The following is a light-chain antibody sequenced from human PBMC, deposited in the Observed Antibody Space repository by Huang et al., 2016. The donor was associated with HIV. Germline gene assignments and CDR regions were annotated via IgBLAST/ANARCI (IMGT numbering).Light chain of an antibody. CDR3: QHFDNLALT. CDR2: DAS. CDR1: QDLSNY. J-gene: IGKJ4*01. V-gene: IGKV1-33*01. Sequence: DIQMTQSPSSLSASVGDRVTITCQASQDLSNYLNWYQQKPGKAPKLLSYDASNLETGVPSRFSGSGSGTDFTFTISSLQPEDIATYYCQHFDNLALTFGGGTKLQIK.